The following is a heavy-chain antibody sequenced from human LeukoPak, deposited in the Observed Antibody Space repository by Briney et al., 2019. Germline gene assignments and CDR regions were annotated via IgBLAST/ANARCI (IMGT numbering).Heavy chain of an antibody. CDR3: AVTYYYDSSGYDFDY. Sequence: PGGSLRLSCAASGFTFSSFWMSWVRQAPGKGLEWVANIKQDGSEKYYVDSVKGRFTISRDNAKNSLYLQMNSLRAEDTAVYYCAVTYYYDSSGYDFDYWGQGTLVTVSS. D-gene: IGHD3-22*01. CDR2: IKQDGSEK. CDR1: GFTFSSFW. J-gene: IGHJ4*02. V-gene: IGHV3-7*01.